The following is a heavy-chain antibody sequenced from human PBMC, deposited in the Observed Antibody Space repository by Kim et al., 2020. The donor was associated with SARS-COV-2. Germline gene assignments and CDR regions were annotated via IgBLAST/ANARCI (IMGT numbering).Heavy chain of an antibody. Sequence: PSLKSRVTKAVDAPRNQFSLKLSAVTAADTAVYYCARGPAGLMAAEDFDYWGQGTLVTVSS. D-gene: IGHD6-13*01. J-gene: IGHJ4*02. V-gene: IGHV4-34*01. CDR3: ARGPAGLMAAEDFDY.